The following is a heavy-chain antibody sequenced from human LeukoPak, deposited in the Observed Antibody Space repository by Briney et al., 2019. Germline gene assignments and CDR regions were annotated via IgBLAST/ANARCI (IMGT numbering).Heavy chain of an antibody. V-gene: IGHV1-2*02. CDR1: GGTFSSYA. D-gene: IGHD3-10*01. CDR3: ARDQGENWFDP. J-gene: IGHJ5*02. CDR2: VNPNSGGT. Sequence: ASVKVSCKASGGTFSSYAISWVRQAPGQGLEWMGWVNPNSGGTNYAQKFQGRVTMTRDTSISTAYMELSRLRSDDTAVYYCARDQGENWFDPWGQGTLVTVSS.